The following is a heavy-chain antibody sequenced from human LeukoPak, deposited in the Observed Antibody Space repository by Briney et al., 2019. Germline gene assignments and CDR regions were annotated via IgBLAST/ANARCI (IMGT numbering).Heavy chain of an antibody. V-gene: IGHV1-2*02. CDR3: AAVLNYDFWSGYHMPSNY. J-gene: IGHJ4*02. CDR2: INPNSGGT. CDR1: GGTFSSYA. Sequence: ASVKVSCKASGGTFSSYAISWVRQAPGQGLEWMGWINPNSGGTNYAQKFQGRVTMTRDTSISTAYMELSRLRSDDTAVYYCAAVLNYDFWSGYHMPSNYWGQGTLVTVSS. D-gene: IGHD3-3*01.